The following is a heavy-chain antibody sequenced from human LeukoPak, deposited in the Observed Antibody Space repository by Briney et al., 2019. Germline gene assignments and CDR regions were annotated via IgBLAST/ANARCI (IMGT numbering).Heavy chain of an antibody. CDR2: IWYDGSKK. V-gene: IGHV3-33*01. D-gene: IGHD6-19*01. CDR3: ARDLHSSGWHVGSAGY. CDR1: GFTFSSYG. J-gene: IGHJ4*02. Sequence: GRSLRLSCAASGFTFSSYGMHWVRQAPGKGLEWVAIIWYDGSKKYYADSVKGRFTMSRDNSKNTLYLQLTSLRAEDTAVYYCARDLHSSGWHVGSAGYWGQGTLVTVSS.